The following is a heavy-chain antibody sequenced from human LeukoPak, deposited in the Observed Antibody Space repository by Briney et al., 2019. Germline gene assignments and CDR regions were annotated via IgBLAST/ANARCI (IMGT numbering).Heavy chain of an antibody. CDR2: INYSGST. J-gene: IGHJ5*02. CDR3: ARDLVGATTT. V-gene: IGHV4-39*07. Sequence: SETLSLTCTVSGGSISSSSYYWGWIRQPPGKGLEWIGSINYSGSTYYNPSLKSRVTISVDTSKNQFSLKLSSVTAADTAVYYCARDLVGATTTWGQGTLVTVSS. D-gene: IGHD1-26*01. CDR1: GGSISSSSYY.